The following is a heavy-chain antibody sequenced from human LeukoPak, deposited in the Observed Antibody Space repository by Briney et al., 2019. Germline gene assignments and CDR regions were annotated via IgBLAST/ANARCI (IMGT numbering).Heavy chain of an antibody. D-gene: IGHD1-26*01. J-gene: IGHJ4*02. Sequence: ASVKVSCKASGCTFTSYGISWVRQAPGQGLEWMGWISAYNGNTNYAQRLQGRVTMTTDTSTSTAYMELRSLRSDDTAVYYCARVQWELQFFDYWGQGTLVTVSS. CDR2: ISAYNGNT. V-gene: IGHV1-18*01. CDR3: ARVQWELQFFDY. CDR1: GCTFTSYG.